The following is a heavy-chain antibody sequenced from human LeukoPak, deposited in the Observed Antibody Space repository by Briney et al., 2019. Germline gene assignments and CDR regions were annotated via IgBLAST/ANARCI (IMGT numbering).Heavy chain of an antibody. CDR3: ARHHDGGPKLRLDF. J-gene: IGHJ4*02. D-gene: IGHD2-15*01. CDR2: FHYSGST. CDR1: GASVSNYY. V-gene: IGHV4-59*08. Sequence: PETLSLTCRVSGASVSNYYWSWIRQSPGKGLEWIGFFHYSGSTNYNPSLNSRATTSIDTSMNQLSLTLVSVTAADTAVYFCARHHDGGPKLRLDFWGLGVLVTVSS.